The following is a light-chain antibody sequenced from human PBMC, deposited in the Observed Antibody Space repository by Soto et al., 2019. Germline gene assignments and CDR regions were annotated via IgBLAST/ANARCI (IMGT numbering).Light chain of an antibody. V-gene: IGLV2-14*01. CDR3: SSYTTSSTYV. CDR2: DVS. CDR1: RSDVGGYNY. J-gene: IGLJ1*01. Sequence: QSVLTQPASVSGSPGQSITISCTGTRSDVGGYNYVSWYQQHPGKAPKLMISDVSNRPSGVSNRFSGSKSGNTASLTISGLQTEDVADYYCSSYTTSSTYVFGTGTKVTVL.